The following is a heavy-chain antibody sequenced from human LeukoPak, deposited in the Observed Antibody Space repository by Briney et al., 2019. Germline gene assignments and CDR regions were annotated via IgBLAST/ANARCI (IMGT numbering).Heavy chain of an antibody. CDR1: GGSFSGYY. CDR3: ARGAYRITISWAFFDY. D-gene: IGHD3-3*01. CDR2: INHSGST. V-gene: IGHV4-34*01. Sequence: KPSETLSLTCSVYGGSFSGYYWSWIRQPPGKGVEWIGEINHSGSTNYNPFLKSRVTISVDTSKNQFSLKLSSVTAADTAVYYCARGAYRITISWAFFDYWGQGTLVTVSS. J-gene: IGHJ4*02.